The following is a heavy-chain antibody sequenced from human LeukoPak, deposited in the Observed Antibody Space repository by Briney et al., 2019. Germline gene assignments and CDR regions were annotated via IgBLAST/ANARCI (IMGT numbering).Heavy chain of an antibody. J-gene: IGHJ3*02. Sequence: GGSLRLSCAASGFTFTNAWMSWVRQAPGKGLEWVGRIKSKGDGGTTDHAAPVKGRFTISRDDSKNTLNLQMNGLKPEDTAVYYCTTYNSRDAFDIWGQGTMVTVSS. CDR2: IKSKGDGGTT. D-gene: IGHD2/OR15-2a*01. CDR3: TTYNSRDAFDI. V-gene: IGHV3-15*01. CDR1: GFTFTNAW.